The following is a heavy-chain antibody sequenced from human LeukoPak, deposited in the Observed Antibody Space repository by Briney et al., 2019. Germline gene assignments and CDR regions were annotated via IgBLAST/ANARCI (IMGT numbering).Heavy chain of an antibody. V-gene: IGHV4-34*01. CDR1: GGSFSGYY. CDR3: ARQGTVRTFDY. Sequence: SETLSLTCAVYGGSFSGYYWSWIRQPPGKGLERIGEINHSGSTNYNPSLKSRVTISVDTSKNQFSLKLSSVTAADTAVYYCARQGTVRTFDYWGQGTLVTVSS. J-gene: IGHJ4*02. D-gene: IGHD6-6*01. CDR2: INHSGST.